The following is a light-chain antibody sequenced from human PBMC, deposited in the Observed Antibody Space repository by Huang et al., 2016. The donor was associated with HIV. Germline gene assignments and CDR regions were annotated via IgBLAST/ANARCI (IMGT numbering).Light chain of an antibody. CDR3: QQRSNWPVT. V-gene: IGKV3-11*02. J-gene: IGKJ5*01. CDR1: QSIGSY. Sequence: EIVLTQSPATLSLSPGERATLSCRAIQSIGSYLAWYQQKPGQAPRRLIYNTSNRATGIPARFSGSGSGRGFTLTISSLEPDDFAVYYCQQRSNWPVTFGQGTRLEMK. CDR2: NTS.